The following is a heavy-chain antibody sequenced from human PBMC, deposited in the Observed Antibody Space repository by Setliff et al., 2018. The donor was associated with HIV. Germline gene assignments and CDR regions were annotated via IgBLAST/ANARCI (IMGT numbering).Heavy chain of an antibody. J-gene: IGHJ4*02. CDR2: IYTSGST. D-gene: IGHD2-2*01. CDR1: SYSISSGYY. CDR3: ARGSMPDY. Sequence: SETLSLTCAVSSYSISSGYYWGWIRQPPGKGLEWIGNIYTSGSTNYNPSLKSRVTISVDTSKNQFSLKLNSVTAADTAVYYCARGSMPDYWGQGTLVTVSS. V-gene: IGHV4-38-2*01.